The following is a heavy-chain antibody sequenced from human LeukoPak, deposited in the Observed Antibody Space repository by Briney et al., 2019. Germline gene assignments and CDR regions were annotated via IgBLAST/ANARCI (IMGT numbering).Heavy chain of an antibody. Sequence: SETLSLTCAVYGGSFSGYYWSWIRQPPGKGLEWIGEINHSGSTNYNPSLKSRVTISVDTSKNQLSLKLSSVTAADTAVYYCARPAYSSRKFDPWGQGTLVTVSS. CDR1: GGSFSGYY. CDR3: ARPAYSSRKFDP. CDR2: INHSGST. V-gene: IGHV4-34*01. D-gene: IGHD6-13*01. J-gene: IGHJ5*02.